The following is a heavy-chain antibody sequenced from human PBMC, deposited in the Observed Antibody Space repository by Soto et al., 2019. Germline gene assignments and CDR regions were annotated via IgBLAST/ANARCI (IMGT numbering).Heavy chain of an antibody. Sequence: RASVKVSCKVSGYTLTELSMHWVRQAPGKGLEWMGGFDPEDGETIYAQKFQGRVTMTEDTSTDTAYMELSSLRSEDTAVYYCATSHGTTSGDYYFDYWGQGTLVTVSS. CDR3: ATSHGTTSGDYYFDY. V-gene: IGHV1-24*01. J-gene: IGHJ4*02. CDR2: FDPEDGET. CDR1: GYTLTELS. D-gene: IGHD1-1*01.